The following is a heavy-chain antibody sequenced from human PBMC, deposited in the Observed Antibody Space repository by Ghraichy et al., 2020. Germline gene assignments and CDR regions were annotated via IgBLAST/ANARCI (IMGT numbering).Heavy chain of an antibody. CDR2: IKYDGSEK. J-gene: IGHJ6*03. CDR1: GFTFRAYW. V-gene: IGHV3-7*03. Sequence: GGSLRLSCAASGFTFRAYWMSWVRQAPGKGLEWVAAIKYDGSEKHYVDSVTGRFTISRDNAKNSLYLQMNSLRAEDTAVYYCAKYYYYYMDVWGKGTSVTVSS. CDR3: AKYYYYYMDV.